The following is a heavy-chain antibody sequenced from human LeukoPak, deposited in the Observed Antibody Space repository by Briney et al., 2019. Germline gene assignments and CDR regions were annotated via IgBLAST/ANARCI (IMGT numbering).Heavy chain of an antibody. CDR3: ARGDRCSGTSCYVPATY. Sequence: ASVKVSCKSSGYTFTNYGFSWVRQAGGKGLEGMGLVSAASGHTKYAQKIQGRVTMTTDSSTSTVYMELKSLISDDTAVYYCARGDRCSGTSCYVPATYWGQGTLVTVSS. V-gene: IGHV1-18*04. CDR2: VSAASGHT. J-gene: IGHJ4*02. D-gene: IGHD2-2*01. CDR1: GYTFTNYG.